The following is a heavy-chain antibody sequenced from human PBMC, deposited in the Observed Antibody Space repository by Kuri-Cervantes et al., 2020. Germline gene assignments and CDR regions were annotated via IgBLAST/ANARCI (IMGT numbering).Heavy chain of an antibody. J-gene: IGHJ4*02. D-gene: IGHD5-12*01. CDR1: GFTFSTYA. CDR2: ISDRGGST. Sequence: GESLKISCAASGFTFSTYAMSWVRQAPGKGLEWVSAISDRGGSTYYADSVKGRFTISRDDSKNTLYLQMNSLKTEDTAVYYCTTITMVATITWDYWGQGTLVTVSS. CDR3: TTITMVATITWDY. V-gene: IGHV3-23*01.